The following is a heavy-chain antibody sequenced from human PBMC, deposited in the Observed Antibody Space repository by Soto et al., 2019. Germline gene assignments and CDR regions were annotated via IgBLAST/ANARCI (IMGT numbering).Heavy chain of an antibody. J-gene: IGHJ4*02. CDR3: AKDWDYDYIWGSYRPYYFDY. V-gene: IGHV3-23*01. CDR2: ISGSGGST. Sequence: GGYLRLSCAASGFTFSSYAMSWVRQAPGKGLEWVSAISGSGGSTYYADSVKGRFTISRDNSKNTLYLQMNSLRAQDTAVYYCAKDWDYDYIWGSYRPYYFDYWGQGTLVTVSS. D-gene: IGHD3-16*02. CDR1: GFTFSSYA.